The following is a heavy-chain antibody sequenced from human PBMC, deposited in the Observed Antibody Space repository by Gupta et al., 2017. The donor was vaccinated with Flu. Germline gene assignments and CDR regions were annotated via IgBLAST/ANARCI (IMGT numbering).Heavy chain of an antibody. D-gene: IGHD2-15*01. V-gene: IGHV1-2*06. CDR2: VNPHSGST. J-gene: IGHJ5*02. CDR3: ARERFCNTDSCYRWFDP. CDR1: GYSFTDYY. Sequence: VQLVQSGADVGKPGASVKVSCKASGYSFTDYYIHWVRQDPGQGLEWMGRVNPHSGSTNYEHKFQGRVTLAMDTSISTAYMELTRLRSDDTAVYYCARERFCNTDSCYRWFDPWGQGTLVIVAS.